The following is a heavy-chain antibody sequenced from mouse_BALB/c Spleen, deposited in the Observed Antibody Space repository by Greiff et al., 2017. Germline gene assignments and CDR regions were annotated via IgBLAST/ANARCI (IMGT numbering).Heavy chain of an antibody. V-gene: IGHV5-6-2*01. CDR1: GFTFSSYY. J-gene: IGHJ1*01. CDR2: INSNGGST. Sequence: EVHLVESGGGLVQLGGSLKLSCAASGFTFSSYYMSWVRQTPEKGLELVAAINSNGGSTYYPDTVKGRFTISRDNAKNTLYLQMSSLKSEDTALYYWARPTLYYDGSSWYWYFDVWGAGTSVTVSS. D-gene: IGHD1-1*01. CDR3: ARPTLYYDGSSWYWYFDV.